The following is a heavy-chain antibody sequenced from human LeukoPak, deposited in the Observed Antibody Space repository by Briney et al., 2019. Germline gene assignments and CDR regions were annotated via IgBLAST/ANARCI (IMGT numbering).Heavy chain of an antibody. CDR3: ARASVDFGDYGGFDY. V-gene: IGHV3-48*03. D-gene: IGHD4-17*01. CDR1: GFTFSSYE. CDR2: ISNSGTAI. Sequence: PGGSLRLSCAASGFTFSSYEMNWVRQAPGKGLEWVSYISNSGTAIYYADSVKGRFTISRDNAKNSLYLQMSSLRAEDTAVYYCARASVDFGDYGGFDYWGQGTLVTVSS. J-gene: IGHJ4*02.